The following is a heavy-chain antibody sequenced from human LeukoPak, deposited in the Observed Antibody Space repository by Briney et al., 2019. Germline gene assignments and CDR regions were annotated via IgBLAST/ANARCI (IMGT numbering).Heavy chain of an antibody. V-gene: IGHV3-48*04. CDR1: GFTFSSYS. Sequence: GGSLRLSCAASGFTFSSYSMNWVRQAPGKGLEWVSYISSSSSTIYYADSVKGRFTISRDNAKNSLYLQMNSLRAEDTAVYYCARVLKALFDYWGQGTLVTVSS. J-gene: IGHJ4*02. CDR3: ARVLKALFDY. CDR2: ISSSSSTI.